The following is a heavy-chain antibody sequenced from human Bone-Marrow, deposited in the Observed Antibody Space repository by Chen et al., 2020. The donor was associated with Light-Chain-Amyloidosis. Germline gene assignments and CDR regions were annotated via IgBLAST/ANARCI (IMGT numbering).Heavy chain of an antibody. CDR1: GYTFPNYW. V-gene: IGHV5-51*01. J-gene: IGHJ4*02. Sequence: EVQLEQSGPEVQKPGESLKISCKGSGYTFPNYWNGRVRQMPGKGLEWMGVIYPDDSDARYRPSFGGQVTISADKSITTAYLQWRSLKASDTAMYYCARRRDGYNFDYWGQGTLVTVSS. D-gene: IGHD5-12*01. CDR3: ARRRDGYNFDY. CDR2: IYPDDSDA.